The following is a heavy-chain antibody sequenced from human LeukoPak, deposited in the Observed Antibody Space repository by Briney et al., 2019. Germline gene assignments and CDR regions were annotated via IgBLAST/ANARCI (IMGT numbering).Heavy chain of an antibody. D-gene: IGHD3-9*01. CDR1: GYTFTSYG. CDR3: ASQVNDILTGYPEYYYGMDV. J-gene: IGHJ6*02. CDR2: ISAYNGNT. V-gene: IGHV1-18*01. Sequence: GASVKVSCKASGYTFTSYGISWVRQAPGQGLEWMGWISAYNGNTNYAQKLQGRVTMTTDTSTSTAYMELRSLRSDDTAVYYCASQVNDILTGYPEYYYGMDVWGQGTTVTVSS.